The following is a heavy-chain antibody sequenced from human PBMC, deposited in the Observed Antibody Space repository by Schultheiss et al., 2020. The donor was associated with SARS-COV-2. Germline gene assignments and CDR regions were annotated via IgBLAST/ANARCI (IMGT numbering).Heavy chain of an antibody. CDR2: IYYSGST. CDR3: AKTGPVAVRMHYFDY. J-gene: IGHJ4*02. Sequence: SQTLSLTCTVSGDSISTSSHYWAWIRQRPGKGLEWIGYIYYSGSTYYNPSLKSRVTISVDTSKNQFSLKLSSVTAADTAVYYCAKTGPVAVRMHYFDYWGQGTLVTVSS. V-gene: IGHV4-39*07. D-gene: IGHD6-6*01. CDR1: GDSISTSSHY.